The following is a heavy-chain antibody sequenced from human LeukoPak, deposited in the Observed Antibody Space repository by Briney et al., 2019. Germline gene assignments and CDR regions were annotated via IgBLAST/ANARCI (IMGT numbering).Heavy chain of an antibody. J-gene: IGHJ4*02. CDR3: ARGGGSYRDY. Sequence: GGSLRLSCSASGFTFSTYSMNWVRQAAGKGLEWVSSISSSSSYIYYADSVKGRFTISRDNAKNSLYLQMNSLRAEDTAVYYCARGGGSYRDYWGQGTLVTVSS. V-gene: IGHV3-21*01. D-gene: IGHD1-26*01. CDR1: GFTFSTYS. CDR2: ISSSSSYI.